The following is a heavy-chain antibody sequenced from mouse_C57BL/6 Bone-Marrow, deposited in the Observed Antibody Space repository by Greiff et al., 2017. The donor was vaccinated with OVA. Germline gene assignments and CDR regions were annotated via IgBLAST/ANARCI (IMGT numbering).Heavy chain of an antibody. CDR2: IAPSDSYT. Sequence: QVQLQQSGAELVKPGASVKLSCKASGYTFTSYWMQWVKQRPGQGLEWIGEIAPSDSYTNYHQKFKGKATLTVDTSSSTAYMQLSSLTSDDSAVYYCASDGYYFSWFAYWGQGTLVTVSA. CDR3: ASDGYYFSWFAY. V-gene: IGHV1-50*01. CDR1: GYTFTSYW. D-gene: IGHD2-3*01. J-gene: IGHJ3*01.